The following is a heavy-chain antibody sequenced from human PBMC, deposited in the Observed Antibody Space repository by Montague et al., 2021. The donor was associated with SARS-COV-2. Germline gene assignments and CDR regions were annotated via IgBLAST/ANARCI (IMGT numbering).Heavy chain of an antibody. CDR3: TTGYTNGRLDY. Sequence: SLRLSCAASGFTFSHAWMSWVRQAPGKELEWVGRIKTKTDGGTTDYAAPVKGRFTISRDDSENTLFLQMNSLKTEDTTLYYCTTGYTNGRLDYWGQGTLVTVSS. J-gene: IGHJ4*02. CDR2: IKTKTDGGTT. V-gene: IGHV3-15*01. CDR1: GFTFSHAW. D-gene: IGHD6-19*01.